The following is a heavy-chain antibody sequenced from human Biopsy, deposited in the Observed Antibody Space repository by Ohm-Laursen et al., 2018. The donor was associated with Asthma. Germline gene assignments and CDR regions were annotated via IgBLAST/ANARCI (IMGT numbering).Heavy chain of an antibody. CDR1: GYTFINND. V-gene: IGHV1-8*01. D-gene: IGHD7-27*01. J-gene: IGHJ5*02. Sequence: ASVKVSCNASGYTFINNDINWVRQAAGQGLEWMGWMNPNSGNTGYAQKFHGRVTMTRDTSINTVYMELSSLRSDDTAVYCCARVQKSPGDRWFDPWGQGTLVTVSS. CDR3: ARVQKSPGDRWFDP. CDR2: MNPNSGNT.